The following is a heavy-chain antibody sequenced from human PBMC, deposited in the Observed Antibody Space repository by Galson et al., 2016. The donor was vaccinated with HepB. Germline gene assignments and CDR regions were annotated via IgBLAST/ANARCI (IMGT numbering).Heavy chain of an antibody. CDR2: VNPNGGTV. D-gene: IGHD5-18*01. Sequence: SVKVSCKASGYSFTENWIHWVRQAPGQGLEWLGVVNPNGGTVSYAKKFRGRVTRTRDTSPTTVYMRLTSLTADDTAAYYCARDALSDTSKDAYYYYHMDVWGTGTTVAVSS. CDR3: ARDALSDTSKDAYYYYHMDV. V-gene: IGHV1-46*01. J-gene: IGHJ6*03. CDR1: GYSFTENW.